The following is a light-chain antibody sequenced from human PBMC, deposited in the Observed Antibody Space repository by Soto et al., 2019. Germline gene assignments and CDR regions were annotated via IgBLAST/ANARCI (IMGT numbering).Light chain of an antibody. CDR1: QLVSSSV. CDR2: GAS. V-gene: IGKV3-20*01. Sequence: DIVLTQSPGTLSLSTGERATLSCRARQLVSSSVLAWYQQKPGQAPRLLIYGASNRATGIPDRFSGSGSETDFTLTISGLEPEDFAVYYCQNYGNSPWTFGQGTKVDIK. J-gene: IGKJ1*01. CDR3: QNYGNSPWT.